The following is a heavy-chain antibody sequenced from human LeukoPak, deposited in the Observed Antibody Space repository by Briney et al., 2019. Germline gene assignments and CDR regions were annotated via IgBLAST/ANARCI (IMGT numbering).Heavy chain of an antibody. J-gene: IGHJ5*02. CDR1: GFTFSNYN. Sequence: GGSLRLSCAASGFTFSNYNMDWVRQAPGKGLEWLSYISSSGSTVSYADSVKGRFTISKNSAKNSLYLQMNTLRVEDTAMYYCASLDTAKQPLANHWGQGTLVTVSS. CDR2: ISSSGSTV. CDR3: ASLDTAKQPLANH. V-gene: IGHV3-48*04. D-gene: IGHD5-18*01.